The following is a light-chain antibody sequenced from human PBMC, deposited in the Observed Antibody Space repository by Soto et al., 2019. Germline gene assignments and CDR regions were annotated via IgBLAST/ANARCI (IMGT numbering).Light chain of an antibody. CDR3: CSYAGSSTFPYV. V-gene: IGLV2-23*03. CDR2: EGS. CDR1: SRDVGSYNL. Sequence: ITPTGNSRDVGSYNLVSWYQQHPGKAPKLMIYEGSKRPSGVSNRFSGSKSGNTASLTISGLQAEDEADYYCCSYAGSSTFPYVFGTGTKVTVL. J-gene: IGLJ1*01.